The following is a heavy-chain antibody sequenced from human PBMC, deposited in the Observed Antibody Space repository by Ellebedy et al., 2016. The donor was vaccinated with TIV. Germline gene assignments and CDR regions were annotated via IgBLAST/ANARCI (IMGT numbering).Heavy chain of an antibody. V-gene: IGHV3-7*03. CDR1: GFTFTTYW. Sequence: GESLKISCAASGFTFTTYWMSWVRQAPGKGLEWVANMHHAGSEKYYVDSVKGRFTISRDNAQNSLYLHMNNLRAEDTAVYYCARDPNSPGDTGYGDYWGQGVVVTVST. CDR3: ARDPNSPGDTGYGDY. D-gene: IGHD5-12*01. J-gene: IGHJ4*02. CDR2: MHHAGSEK.